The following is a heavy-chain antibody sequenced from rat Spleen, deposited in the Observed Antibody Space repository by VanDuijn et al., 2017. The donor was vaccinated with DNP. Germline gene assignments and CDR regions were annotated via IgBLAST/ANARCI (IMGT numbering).Heavy chain of an antibody. CDR2: VWYDGDT. Sequence: PSGKRPEWMGRVWYDGDTALNSALKSRLSISRDTSKNQVFLNMNSLQTDDTGTYYCIRDGGGNWFAHWGQGTLVTVST. J-gene: IGHJ3*01. CDR3: IRDGGGNWFAH. V-gene: IGHV2-8*01.